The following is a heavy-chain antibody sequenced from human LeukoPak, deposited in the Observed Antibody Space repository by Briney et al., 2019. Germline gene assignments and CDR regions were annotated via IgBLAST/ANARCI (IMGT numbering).Heavy chain of an antibody. CDR3: AKSFDGYNEGSDY. V-gene: IGHV3-30*18. Sequence: GGSLRLSCAASGVTFSSYGMHWVRQAPGKGLEWVAVISYDGSNKYYADSVKGLFTISRDNSKNTLYLQMNSLRAEDTAVYYCAKSFDGYNEGSDYWGQGTLVTVSS. J-gene: IGHJ4*02. CDR1: GVTFSSYG. CDR2: ISYDGSNK. D-gene: IGHD5-24*01.